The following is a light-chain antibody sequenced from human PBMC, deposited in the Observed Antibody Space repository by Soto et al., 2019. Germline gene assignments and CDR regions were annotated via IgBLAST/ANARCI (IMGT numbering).Light chain of an antibody. CDR2: RTS. Sequence: QTVVTQEPSLTVSPGGTVTLTCALTAGAVTSDYYPNWFQRKPGQALRTLIYRTSNKHSWTPARFSGSLLGGKAALTLSGVQPEDEADYYCVLLYGGAWVFGGRTKLTVL. J-gene: IGLJ2*01. CDR1: AGAVTSDYY. CDR3: VLLYGGAWV. V-gene: IGLV7-43*01.